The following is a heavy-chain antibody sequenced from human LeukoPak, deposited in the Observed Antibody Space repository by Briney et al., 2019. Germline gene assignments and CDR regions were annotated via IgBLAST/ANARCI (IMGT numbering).Heavy chain of an antibody. D-gene: IGHD3-10*01. CDR3: AKDLVRGVIPYYFDY. Sequence: GASLRLSCAASGFTFSSYAMSWVRQAPGKGLEWVSAISGSGGSTYYAGSVKGRFTISRDNSKNTLYLQMNSLRAEDTAVYYCAKDLVRGVIPYYFDYWGQGTLVTVSS. CDR1: GFTFSSYA. CDR2: ISGSGGST. V-gene: IGHV3-23*01. J-gene: IGHJ4*02.